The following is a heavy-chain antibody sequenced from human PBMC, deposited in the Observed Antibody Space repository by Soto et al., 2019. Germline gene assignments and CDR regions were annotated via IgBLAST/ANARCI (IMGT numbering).Heavy chain of an antibody. CDR1: GFTFSSYG. D-gene: IGHD3-10*01. CDR2: ISYDGSNK. J-gene: IGHJ3*02. V-gene: IGHV3-30*18. CDR3: AKDLLTTMVRGVIGGDAFDI. Sequence: GGSLRLSCAASGFTFSSYGMHWVRQAPGKGLEWVAVISYDGSNKYYADSVKGRFTISRDNSNNTLYLQMNSLRAEDTAVYYCAKDLLTTMVRGVIGGDAFDIWGQGTMVTVSS.